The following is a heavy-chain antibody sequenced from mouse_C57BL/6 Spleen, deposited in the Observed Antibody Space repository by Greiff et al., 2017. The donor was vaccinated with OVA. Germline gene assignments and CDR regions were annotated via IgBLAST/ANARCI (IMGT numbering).Heavy chain of an antibody. Sequence: QVQLQQPGAELVMPGASVKLSCKASGYTFTSYWMHWVKQRPGQGLEWIGEIDPSDSYTTYNQKFKGKSTLTVDKSSSTAYMQLSSLTSEDSAVYYCARGGYDAWFAYWGQGTLVTVSA. V-gene: IGHV1-69*01. D-gene: IGHD2-2*01. J-gene: IGHJ3*01. CDR2: IDPSDSYT. CDR1: GYTFTSYW. CDR3: ARGGYDAWFAY.